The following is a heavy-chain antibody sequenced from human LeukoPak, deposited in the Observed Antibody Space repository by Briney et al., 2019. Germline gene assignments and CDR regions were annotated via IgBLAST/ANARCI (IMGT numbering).Heavy chain of an antibody. CDR2: ISNGGGSA. V-gene: IGHV3-23*01. CDR3: AARPRMPPRFDN. Sequence: GSLRLSCASSGFTFSSYPMSWVRQAPGKGLQWVSAISNGGGSAYYADSVKGRFTISRDNSKSTLYLQMNSLRAEDTAIYYCAARPRMPPRFDNWGQGTLVTVSS. CDR1: GFTFSSYP. D-gene: IGHD1-14*01. J-gene: IGHJ4*02.